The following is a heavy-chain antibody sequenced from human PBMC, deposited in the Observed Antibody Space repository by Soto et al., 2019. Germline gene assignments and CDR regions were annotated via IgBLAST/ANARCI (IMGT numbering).Heavy chain of an antibody. D-gene: IGHD2-21*02. CDR2: ISAYNGNT. CDR1: GYTFTSYG. CDR3: ARDQDIVVVTDYFDY. V-gene: IGHV1-18*01. Sequence: ASVKVSCKASGYTFTSYGISWVRQAPGQGLEWMGWISAYNGNTNYAQKLQGRVTMTTDTSTSTAYMELRSLRSDDTAVYYCARDQDIVVVTDYFDYWGQGTLVTVLL. J-gene: IGHJ4*02.